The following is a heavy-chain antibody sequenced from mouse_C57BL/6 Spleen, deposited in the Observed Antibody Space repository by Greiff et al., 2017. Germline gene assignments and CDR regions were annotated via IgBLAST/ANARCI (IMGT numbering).Heavy chain of an antibody. V-gene: IGHV1-15*01. CDR2: IDPETGGT. D-gene: IGHD1-1*01. CDR1: GYTFTDYE. Sequence: QVQLQQSGAELVRPGASVTLSCKASGYTFTDYEMHWVKQTPVHGLEWIGAIDPETGGTAYNQKFKGKAILTADKSSSTAYMELRSLTSEGSAVYYCTRSSHYYGSSYYAMDYWGQGTSVTVSS. CDR3: TRSSHYYGSSYYAMDY. J-gene: IGHJ4*01.